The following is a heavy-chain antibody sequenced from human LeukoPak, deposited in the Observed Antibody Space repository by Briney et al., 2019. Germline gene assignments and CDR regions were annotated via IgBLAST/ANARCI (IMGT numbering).Heavy chain of an antibody. Sequence: SVNVFYKASGRTFSSYAISWARQAPGKGLEWMGGIIPIFGTANYAQKFQGRVTITTDDSTSTAHMELSTLRCEDAGVFYCERGDFTIFGVVWIIWGQGTLVSVSS. CDR2: IIPIFGTA. CDR3: ERGDFTIFGVVWII. CDR1: GRTFSSYA. D-gene: IGHD3-3*01. V-gene: IGHV1-69*05. J-gene: IGHJ4*02.